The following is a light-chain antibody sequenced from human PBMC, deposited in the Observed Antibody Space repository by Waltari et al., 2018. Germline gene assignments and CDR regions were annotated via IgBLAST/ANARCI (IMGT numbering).Light chain of an antibody. CDR1: QSIRNF. Sequence: DIQMTQSPSSLSAFVGDRVTITCQASQSIRNFLSWYQQKSGKAPELLIFGASTLQDGAPSRFRGSGSGTDFTLTISGLQPEDFGTYYCQQTYSPPPYTFGQGTKLEIK. CDR2: GAS. V-gene: IGKV1-39*01. CDR3: QQTYSPPPYT. J-gene: IGKJ2*01.